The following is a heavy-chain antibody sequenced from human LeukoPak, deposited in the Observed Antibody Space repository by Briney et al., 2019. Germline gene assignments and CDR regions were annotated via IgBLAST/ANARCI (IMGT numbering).Heavy chain of an antibody. CDR3: AKGRYSYGTLGFAFDI. V-gene: IGHV3-23*01. D-gene: IGHD5-18*01. CDR2: ISGSGGST. J-gene: IGHJ3*02. CDR1: GFTFSSYA. Sequence: TGGSLRLSCAASGFTFSSYAMSWVRQAPGKGLEWVSAISGSGGSTYYADSVKGRFTISRDNSKNTLYLQMNSLRAEDTAVYYCAKGRYSYGTLGFAFDIWGQGTMVTVSS.